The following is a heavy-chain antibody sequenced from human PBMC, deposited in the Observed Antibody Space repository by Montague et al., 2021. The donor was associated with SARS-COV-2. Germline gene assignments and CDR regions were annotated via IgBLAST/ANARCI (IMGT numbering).Heavy chain of an antibody. Sequence: SETLSLTCSVSGGSINNYYWGWVRQSPGKGLEWIGYIYYSGSVTSSHNLSLKIRVSISVDTSENQFSLKLTSVTAADTAVYYCARRGGGEVFARFMYWYFDVWGRGSLVTVSS. CDR3: ARRGGGEVFARFMYWYFDV. CDR2: IYYSGSVTS. D-gene: IGHD2-21*01. V-gene: IGHV4-59*12. CDR1: GGSINNYY. J-gene: IGHJ2*01.